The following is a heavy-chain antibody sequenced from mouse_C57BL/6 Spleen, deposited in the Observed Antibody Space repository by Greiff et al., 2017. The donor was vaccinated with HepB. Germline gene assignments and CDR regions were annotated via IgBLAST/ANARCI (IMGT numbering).Heavy chain of an antibody. CDR1: GFSLSTFGMG. D-gene: IGHD2-2*01. J-gene: IGHJ4*01. CDR3: ARIARDGYGYYYAMDD. CDR2: IWWDDDK. Sequence: QVTLKESGPGILQPSQTLSLTCSFSGFSLSTFGMGVGWIRQPSGKGLEWLAHIWWDDDKYYNPALKSRLTISKDTSKNQVFLKIANVDTADTATYYCARIARDGYGYYYAMDDWGQGTSVTVSS. V-gene: IGHV8-8*01.